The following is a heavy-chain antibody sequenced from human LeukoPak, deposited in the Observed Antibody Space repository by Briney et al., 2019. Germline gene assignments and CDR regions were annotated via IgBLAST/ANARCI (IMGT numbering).Heavy chain of an antibody. Sequence: GGSLRLSCAASGFTFSSYWMHWVRQAPGKGLEWVSYISSSGSTIYYADSVQGRFTISRDNAQNSLYLQMSSLRAEDTAVYYCARNVYNFDYWGQGTLVTVSS. CDR1: GFTFSSYW. CDR3: ARNVYNFDY. V-gene: IGHV3-48*04. CDR2: ISSSGSTI. D-gene: IGHD3-10*02. J-gene: IGHJ4*02.